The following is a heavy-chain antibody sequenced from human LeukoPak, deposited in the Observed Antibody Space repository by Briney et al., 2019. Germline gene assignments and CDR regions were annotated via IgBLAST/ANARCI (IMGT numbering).Heavy chain of an antibody. V-gene: IGHV4-30-2*01. J-gene: IGHJ3*02. CDR2: IYHSGST. Sequence: SETLSLTCAVSGGSISSGGYSWSWIRQPPGKGLEWIGYIYHSGSTYYNPSLKSRVTISVDRSKNQFSLKLSSVTAADTAVYYCARAPDAFDIWGQGTMVTVSS. CDR3: ARAPDAFDI. CDR1: GGSISSGGYS.